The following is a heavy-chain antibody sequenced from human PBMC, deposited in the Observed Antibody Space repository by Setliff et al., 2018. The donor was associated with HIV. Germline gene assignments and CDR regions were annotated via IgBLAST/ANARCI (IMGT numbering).Heavy chain of an antibody. J-gene: IGHJ2*01. CDR1: GGSISSHY. CDR3: ARDKTYCNYSRCSRAGWYFDL. CDR2: IYHSGNT. D-gene: IGHD2-2*01. V-gene: IGHV4-59*11. Sequence: SETLSLTCTVSGGSISSHYWSWIRQPPGKGLEWIGSIYHSGNTHYNPSLKSRVTISVDTSKNQFSLKLSSVTAADTAVYYCARDKTYCNYSRCSRAGWYFDLWG.